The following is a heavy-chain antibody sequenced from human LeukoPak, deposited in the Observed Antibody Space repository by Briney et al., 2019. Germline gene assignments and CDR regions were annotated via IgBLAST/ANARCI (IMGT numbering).Heavy chain of an antibody. V-gene: IGHV1-18*01. J-gene: IGHJ6*02. Sequence: ASVKVSCKASGYTFTSYGISWVRQAPGQGLEWMGWISAYNGNTNYAQKLQGRVTMTTDTSTSTAYMELRRLRSDDTAVYYCARDLGRNYDFWTPSGGMDVWGQGTTVTVSS. CDR3: ARDLGRNYDFWTPSGGMDV. CDR2: ISAYNGNT. CDR1: GYTFTSYG. D-gene: IGHD3-3*01.